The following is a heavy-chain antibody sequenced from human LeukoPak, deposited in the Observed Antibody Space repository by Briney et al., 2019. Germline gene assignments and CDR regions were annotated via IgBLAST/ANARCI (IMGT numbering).Heavy chain of an antibody. J-gene: IGHJ5*02. CDR1: GFAFSTYW. CDR3: VRGSSGTVIRGVAWAWFDP. D-gene: IGHD3-10*01. CDR2: IKPDGGEK. V-gene: IGHV3-7*05. Sequence: GGSLRLSCVASGFAFSTYWMTWVRQAPGKGLEWVANIKPDGGEKYFVDSVKGRFTISRDNAKSSLYLQMNSLRAEDTAVYYCVRGSSGTVIRGVAWAWFDPWGQGTLVTVSS.